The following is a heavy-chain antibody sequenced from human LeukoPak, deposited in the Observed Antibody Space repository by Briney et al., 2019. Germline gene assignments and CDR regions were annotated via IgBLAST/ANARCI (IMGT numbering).Heavy chain of an antibody. V-gene: IGHV4-39*01. D-gene: IGHD3-10*01. Sequence: SETLSLTCTVSGGSVSSSSYYWGWIRQPPGKGLEWIGSIYYSGSTYYNPSLKSRATISVDTSKNQFSLKLSSVTAADTAVYYCARAPVLLWFGELLGWFDPWGQGTLVTVSS. CDR3: ARAPVLLWFGELLGWFDP. CDR1: GGSVSSSSYY. J-gene: IGHJ5*02. CDR2: IYYSGST.